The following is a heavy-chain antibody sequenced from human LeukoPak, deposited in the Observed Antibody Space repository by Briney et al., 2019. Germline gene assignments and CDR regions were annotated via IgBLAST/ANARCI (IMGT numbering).Heavy chain of an antibody. CDR2: IYPGDSDT. Sequence: ASVKVSCKASGYTFTTYWIGWVRQVPGKGLEFMGVIYPGDSDTRYRPSFQGQVTISADTSISTAYLQRSSLKASDTAMYYCARALGGSGWRFEYWGQGTLVTVSS. CDR3: ARALGGSGWRFEY. D-gene: IGHD6-19*01. CDR1: GYTFTTYW. J-gene: IGHJ4*02. V-gene: IGHV5-51*01.